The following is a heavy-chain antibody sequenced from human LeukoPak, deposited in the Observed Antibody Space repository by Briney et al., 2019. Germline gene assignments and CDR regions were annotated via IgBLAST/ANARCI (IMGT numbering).Heavy chain of an antibody. CDR1: GGSFSGYY. Sequence: PSETLSLTCAVYGGSFSGYYWSWIRQPPGKGLEWIGEINHSGSTNYNPSLKSRVTISVDTSKNQFSLKLSSVTAADTAVYYCARGTVRAFDIWGQGTMVTVSS. J-gene: IGHJ3*02. CDR3: ARGTVRAFDI. CDR2: INHSGST. D-gene: IGHD4-17*01. V-gene: IGHV4-34*01.